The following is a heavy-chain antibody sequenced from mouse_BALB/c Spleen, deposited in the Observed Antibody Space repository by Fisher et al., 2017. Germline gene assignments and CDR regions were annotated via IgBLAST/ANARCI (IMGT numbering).Heavy chain of an antibody. V-gene: IGHV1S135*01. Sequence: KFKGKATLTVDKSSSTAFMHLNSLTSEDSAVYYCARRDYYGYEMDYWGQGTSVTVSS. D-gene: IGHD2-2*01. CDR3: ARRDYYGYEMDY. J-gene: IGHJ4*01.